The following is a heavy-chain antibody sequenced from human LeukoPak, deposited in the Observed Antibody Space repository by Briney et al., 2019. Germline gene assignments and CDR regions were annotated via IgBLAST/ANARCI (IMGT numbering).Heavy chain of an antibody. V-gene: IGHV3-30*02. CDR1: GFTFSSYG. J-gene: IGHJ5*02. CDR2: IRYDGSNK. Sequence: GGSLRLSCAASGFTFSSYGMHWVRQAPGKGLEWVAFIRYDGSNKYYADSVKGRFTISRDNSKNTLYLQMNSLRAEDTAVYYCAKSGGAYDSSGYYDDWLDPWGQGTLVTVSS. CDR3: AKSGGAYDSSGYYDDWLDP. D-gene: IGHD3-22*01.